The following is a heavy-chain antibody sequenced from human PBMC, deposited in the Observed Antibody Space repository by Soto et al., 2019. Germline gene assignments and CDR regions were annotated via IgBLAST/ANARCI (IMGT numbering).Heavy chain of an antibody. J-gene: IGHJ4*02. D-gene: IGHD6-6*01. V-gene: IGHV1-2*02. Sequence: ASVKVSCKASVYSFTAFSLHWVRQAAGQGLEWMGWVNNNNGDTSYAQNIQDRVTMTRDTAIRTAFMELTSLTSDDTAVYLCARPTLARELDYWGQGTVVTVSS. CDR2: VNNNNGDT. CDR3: ARPTLARELDY. CDR1: VYSFTAFS.